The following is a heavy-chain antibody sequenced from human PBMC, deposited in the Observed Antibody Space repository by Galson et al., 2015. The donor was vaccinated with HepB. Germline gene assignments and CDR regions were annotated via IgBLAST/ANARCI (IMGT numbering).Heavy chain of an antibody. J-gene: IGHJ4*02. V-gene: IGHV3-66*01. CDR2: IYSGGST. D-gene: IGHD6-19*01. CDR1: GFTVSSNY. CDR3: ASGDSGGAVAGPFDY. Sequence: SLRLSCAASGFTVSSNYMSWVRQAPGKGLEWVSVIYSGGSTYYADSVKGRFTISRDNSKNTLYLQMNSLRAEDTAVYYCASGDSGGAVAGPFDYWGQGTLVTVSS.